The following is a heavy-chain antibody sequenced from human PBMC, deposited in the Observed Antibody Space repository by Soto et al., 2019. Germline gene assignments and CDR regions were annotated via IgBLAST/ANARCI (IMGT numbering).Heavy chain of an antibody. CDR2: ISAYNGNT. D-gene: IGHD3-3*01. CDR1: CYTFTSYG. V-gene: IGHV1-18*01. J-gene: IGHJ4*02. CDR3: ARDWQKYYDFWSGYLDY. Sequence: ASVKVSCKASCYTFTSYGISWVRQAPGQGLEWMGWISAYNGNTNYAHKLQGRVTMTTDTSTSTAYMELRSLRSDDTAVYFCARDWQKYYDFWSGYLDYWGQGTLVTVSS.